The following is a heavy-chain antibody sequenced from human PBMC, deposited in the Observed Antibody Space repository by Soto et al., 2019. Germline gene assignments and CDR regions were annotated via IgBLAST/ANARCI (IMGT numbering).Heavy chain of an antibody. CDR1: GFSLSASEVG. D-gene: IGHD1-26*01. Sequence: QITLKESGPTLVKPTQTLSRTCTFSGFSLSASEVGVGWIRQPPGKALEWLALIYGDDEKLYTPSLKRRLTIRKDTAKNQVVLTMTRMDPEDTATYYCAQSKWELLRAFEVWGQGIKVTVSS. CDR3: AQSKWELLRAFEV. CDR2: IYGDDEK. V-gene: IGHV2-5*02. J-gene: IGHJ3*01.